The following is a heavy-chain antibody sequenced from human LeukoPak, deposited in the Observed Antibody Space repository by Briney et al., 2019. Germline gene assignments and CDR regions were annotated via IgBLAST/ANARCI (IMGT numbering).Heavy chain of an antibody. D-gene: IGHD6-13*01. J-gene: IGHJ4*02. CDR1: GYTLTELS. Sequence: ASVKVSCKVSGYTLTELSMHWVRQAPGKGLEWMGGSDPEDGETIYAQKFQGRVTMTEDTSTDTAYMELSSLRSEDTAVYYCARGVRAAAGTDYWGQGTLVTVSS. CDR2: SDPEDGET. CDR3: ARGVRAAAGTDY. V-gene: IGHV1-24*01.